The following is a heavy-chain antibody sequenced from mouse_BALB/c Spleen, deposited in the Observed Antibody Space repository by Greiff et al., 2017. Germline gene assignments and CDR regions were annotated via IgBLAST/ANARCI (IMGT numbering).Heavy chain of an antibody. Sequence: EVQLVESGGGLVKPGGSLKLSCAASGFTFSSYGMSWVRQTPDKRLELVATINSNGGSTYYPDSVKGRFTISRDNAKNTLYLQMSSLKSEDTAMYYCARVFLAYWGQGTLVTVSA. J-gene: IGHJ3*01. CDR1: GFTFSSYG. CDR3: ARVFLAY. CDR2: INSNGGST. V-gene: IGHV5-6-3*01.